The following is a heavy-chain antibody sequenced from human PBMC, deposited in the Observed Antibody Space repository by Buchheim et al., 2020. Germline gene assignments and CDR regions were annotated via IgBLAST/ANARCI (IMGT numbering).Heavy chain of an antibody. Sequence: QEQLVQSGGGLVKAGGSLRLSCTASGFTFSDYKMNWIRQAPGKGLEWVAYISTSGHIVKYGDSVKGRFTVSRDNARNSVYLHMSALRAGDTAIYYCAKDRICSGPTCYLPFYYYYGMDVWGQGTT. D-gene: IGHD2-15*01. CDR3: AKDRICSGPTCYLPFYYYYGMDV. CDR2: ISTSGHIV. V-gene: IGHV3-11*01. CDR1: GFTFSDYK. J-gene: IGHJ6*02.